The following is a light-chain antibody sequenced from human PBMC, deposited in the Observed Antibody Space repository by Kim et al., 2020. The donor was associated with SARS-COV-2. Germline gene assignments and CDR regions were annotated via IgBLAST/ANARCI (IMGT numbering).Light chain of an antibody. V-gene: IGLV1-40*01. CDR3: QSYDSSLSAWV. J-gene: IGLJ3*02. Sequence: QSVLTQPPSVSGAPGQRVTISCTGSSSNIGADFHVHWYHQLPGTAPKLLIYNNNNRPSGVPDRFSGSKSATTSASLAIAGLQAEDEADYYCQSYDSSLSAWVFGGGTQLTVL. CDR1: SSNIGADFH. CDR2: NNN.